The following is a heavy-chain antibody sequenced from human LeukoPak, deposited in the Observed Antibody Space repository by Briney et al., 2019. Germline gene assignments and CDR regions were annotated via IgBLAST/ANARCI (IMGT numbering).Heavy chain of an antibody. Sequence: GESLKISCKGSGYSFTSSWIAWVRQMPGKGLEWMGIIYPGDSHTRYSPSFQGQVTISADRSISTAYLQWSSLKASDTAMYYCARLIDGAFDYWGQGTLVTVSS. CDR2: IYPGDSHT. CDR1: GYSFTSSW. V-gene: IGHV5-51*01. CDR3: ARLIDGAFDY. D-gene: IGHD5-24*01. J-gene: IGHJ4*02.